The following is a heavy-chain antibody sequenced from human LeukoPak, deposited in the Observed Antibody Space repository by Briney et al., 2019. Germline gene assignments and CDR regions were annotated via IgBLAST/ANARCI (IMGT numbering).Heavy chain of an antibody. J-gene: IGHJ4*02. CDR1: GFTFSSYA. V-gene: IGHV3-23*01. CDR2: ISASDHGT. Sequence: GGSLRLSCAASGFTFSSYAMAWVRQAPGKGLEWVSSISASDHGTYYADSVKGRFTISRDNSKNTLYLQMTSLRAEDTAVYYCAKDLTISFYYDTSGYYYDYWGQGTQITVSS. CDR3: AKDLTISFYYDTSGYYYDY. D-gene: IGHD3-22*01.